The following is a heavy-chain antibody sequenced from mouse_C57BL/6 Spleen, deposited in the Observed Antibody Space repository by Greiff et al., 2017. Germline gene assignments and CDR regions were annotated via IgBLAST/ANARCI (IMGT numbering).Heavy chain of an antibody. CDR2: INPNNGGT. D-gene: IGHD1-1*01. Sequence: EVKLQQSGPELVKPGASVKISCKASGYTFTDYYMNWVKQSHGKSLEWIGDINPNNGGTSYNQKFKGKATLTVDTSSSTAYMELRNLTSEDSAVYYCARNYYGTRNFDYWGQCATLTVSS. V-gene: IGHV1-26*01. CDR1: GYTFTDYY. CDR3: ARNYYGTRNFDY. J-gene: IGHJ2*01.